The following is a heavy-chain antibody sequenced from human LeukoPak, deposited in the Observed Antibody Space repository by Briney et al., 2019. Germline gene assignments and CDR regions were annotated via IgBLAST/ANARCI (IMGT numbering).Heavy chain of an antibody. J-gene: IGHJ4*02. V-gene: IGHV3-69-1*01. CDR2: ISSSSYI. CDR1: GFTFSTYW. Sequence: MTGGSLRLSCAASGFTFSTYWISWVRQAPGKGLEWVSSISSSSYIYYADSVKGRFTISRDNSKNTLYLQMNSLRPEDTAVYYCAKDGRHSSGYNAGGYFDYWGQGTLVTVSS. D-gene: IGHD6-19*01. CDR3: AKDGRHSSGYNAGGYFDY.